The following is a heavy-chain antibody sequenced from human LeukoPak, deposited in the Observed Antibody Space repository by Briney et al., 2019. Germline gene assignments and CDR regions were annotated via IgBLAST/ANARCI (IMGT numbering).Heavy chain of an antibody. V-gene: IGHV4-34*01. D-gene: IGHD3-9*01. CDR2: INHSGST. CDR1: GGSFSGYY. CDR3: AREVRYFDWSHRFDP. J-gene: IGHJ5*02. Sequence: SETLSLTCAVYGGSFSGYYWSWIRQPPGKGLEWIGEINHSGSTSYNPSLKSRVTISVDTSKNQFSLKLSSVTAADTAVYYCAREVRYFDWSHRFDPWGQGTLVTVSS.